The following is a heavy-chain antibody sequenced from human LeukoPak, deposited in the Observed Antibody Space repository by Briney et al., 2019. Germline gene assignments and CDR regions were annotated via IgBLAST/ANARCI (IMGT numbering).Heavy chain of an antibody. CDR1: GGSISSYY. D-gene: IGHD1-26*01. V-gene: IGHV4-4*07. Sequence: PSETLSLTCTVSGGSISSYYWSWIRQPAGKGLEWIGRIYTSGSTNYNPSLESRVTMSVDTSKNQFSLKLSSVTVADTAVYYCARNSDYVSGSTGDDAFDIWGQGTMVTVSS. CDR3: ARNSDYVSGSTGDDAFDI. CDR2: IYTSGST. J-gene: IGHJ3*02.